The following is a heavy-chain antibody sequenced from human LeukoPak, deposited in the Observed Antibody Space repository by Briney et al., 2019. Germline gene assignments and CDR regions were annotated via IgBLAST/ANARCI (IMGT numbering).Heavy chain of an antibody. Sequence: PGGSLRLSCAASGFTFSSYAMSWVRQAPGKGLEWVSAISGSGGSTYYADSVKGRFTISRDNAKNTLYLQMNRRRAEDTAVYYCAKGRYDSSGYIYWGQGTLVTVSS. CDR3: AKGRYDSSGYIY. J-gene: IGHJ4*02. D-gene: IGHD3-22*01. CDR1: GFTFSSYA. CDR2: ISGSGGST. V-gene: IGHV3-23*01.